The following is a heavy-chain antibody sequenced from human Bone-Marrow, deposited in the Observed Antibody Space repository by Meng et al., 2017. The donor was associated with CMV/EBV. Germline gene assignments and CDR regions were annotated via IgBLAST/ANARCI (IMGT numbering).Heavy chain of an antibody. CDR3: ARDRIAAHLNWFDP. J-gene: IGHJ5*02. CDR1: GGSVSSGSYY. D-gene: IGHD6-6*01. V-gene: IGHV4-61*01. CDR2: IYYSGST. Sequence: SETLSLTCTVSGGSVSSGSYYWSWIRQPPGKGLEWIGYIYYSGSTNYNPSLKSRVTISVDTSKNQFSLKLSSVTAADTAVYYCARDRIAAHLNWFDPWGQGTLVTVSS.